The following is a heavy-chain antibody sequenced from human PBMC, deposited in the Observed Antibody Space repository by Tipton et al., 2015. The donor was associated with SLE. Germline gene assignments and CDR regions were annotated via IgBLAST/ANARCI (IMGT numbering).Heavy chain of an antibody. D-gene: IGHD3-10*01. J-gene: IGHJ5*02. Sequence: TLSLTCTVSGGPISTGGYYWSWIRHHPGKGLEWIGYIHYSGNTSYNPSLKSRVTIAADTSKKQFSLRLSSVTAADTAVYYCARAQYYSGAGTVWVDPWGQGTLVTVSS. V-gene: IGHV4-31*03. CDR3: ARAQYYSGAGTVWVDP. CDR2: IHYSGNT. CDR1: GGPISTGGYY.